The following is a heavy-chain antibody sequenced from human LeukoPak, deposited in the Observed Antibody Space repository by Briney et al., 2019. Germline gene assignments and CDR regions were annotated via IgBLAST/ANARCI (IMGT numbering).Heavy chain of an antibody. Sequence: GGSLRLSCAASGFTFSSYAMSGVREAPGKGLEWGSAISGSGGSTYYADSVKGRFTISRDNSKNTLYLQMNSLRAEDTALYYCAKMVRGVYFDYWGQGTLVTVSS. J-gene: IGHJ4*02. CDR1: GFTFSSYA. CDR2: ISGSGGST. V-gene: IGHV3-23*01. CDR3: AKMVRGVYFDY. D-gene: IGHD3-10*01.